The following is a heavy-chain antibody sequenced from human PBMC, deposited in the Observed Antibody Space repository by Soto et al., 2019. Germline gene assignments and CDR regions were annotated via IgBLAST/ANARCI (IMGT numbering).Heavy chain of an antibody. CDR3: ARGMYRAFDY. D-gene: IGHD1-1*01. CDR2: INSGGAT. Sequence: DVHLVESGGGLIQPGGSLRLSCAASEFSVSSNYLSWVRQAPGKGLECVSGINSGGATYYTDSVAGRFTISRDTSKNTVYLQMTSLRVDDTAVYYGARGMYRAFDYWGQGTLVTVSS. CDR1: EFSVSSNY. V-gene: IGHV3-53*01. J-gene: IGHJ4*02.